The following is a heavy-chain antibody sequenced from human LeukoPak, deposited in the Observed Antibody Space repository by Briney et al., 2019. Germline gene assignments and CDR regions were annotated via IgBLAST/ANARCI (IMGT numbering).Heavy chain of an antibody. V-gene: IGHV3-23*01. CDR2: ISGSGGST. Sequence: PGGSLRLSCAASGFTFSSYAMSWVRQAPGKGLEWVSAISGSGGSTYYADSVKGRFTISRDNSKNTLYLQMNSLRAEDTAVYYCAKVLDDSSGYYYGFDYWGQGTLVTVSS. CDR3: AKVLDDSSGYYYGFDY. CDR1: GFTFSSYA. J-gene: IGHJ4*02. D-gene: IGHD3-22*01.